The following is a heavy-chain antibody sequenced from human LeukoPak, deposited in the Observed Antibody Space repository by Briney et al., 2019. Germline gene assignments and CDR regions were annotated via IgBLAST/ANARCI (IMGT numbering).Heavy chain of an antibody. CDR1: GGSFSGYY. V-gene: IGHV4-34*01. Sequence: SETLSLTCAVYGGSFSGYYWSWIRQPPGKGLEWIGEINHSGSTNYNPSLKSRVTISVDTSKNQFSLKLSSVTAADTAVYYCARNDLTYCSSTSCLARWGQGTLVTVSS. CDR2: INHSGST. D-gene: IGHD2-2*01. J-gene: IGHJ5*02. CDR3: ARNDLTYCSSTSCLAR.